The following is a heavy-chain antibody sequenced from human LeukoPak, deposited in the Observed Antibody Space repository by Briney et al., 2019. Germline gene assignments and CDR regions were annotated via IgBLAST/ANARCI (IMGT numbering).Heavy chain of an antibody. D-gene: IGHD5-24*01. Sequence: ASVKVSCKASGGTFSSYAISWVRQAPGQGLEWMGWINPNSGGTNYAQKFQGRVTLTRDTSISTAYMELSRLRSDDTAVYYCASHPRDGYKLRLGYWGQGTLVTVSS. J-gene: IGHJ4*02. CDR2: INPNSGGT. CDR3: ASHPRDGYKLRLGY. CDR1: GGTFSSYA. V-gene: IGHV1-2*02.